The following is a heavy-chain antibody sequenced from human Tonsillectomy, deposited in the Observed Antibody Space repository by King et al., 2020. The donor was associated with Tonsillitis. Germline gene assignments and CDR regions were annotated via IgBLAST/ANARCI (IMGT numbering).Heavy chain of an antibody. CDR3: VIGVALDHYYGMDV. D-gene: IGHD3-16*02. CDR1: GFTFDDKA. J-gene: IGHJ6*02. CDR2: INWNSASI. Sequence: VQLVESGGGLVQPGRSLRLSCAASGFTFDDKAMHWVRQAPGKGLEWVSGINWNSASIVYADSVKGRFTISRDNVKNSLYLQMNSLRSEDTALYYCVIGVALDHYYGMDVWGQGPTVSVSS. V-gene: IGHV3-9*01.